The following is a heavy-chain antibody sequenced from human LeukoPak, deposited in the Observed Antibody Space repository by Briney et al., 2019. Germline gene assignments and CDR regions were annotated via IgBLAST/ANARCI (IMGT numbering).Heavy chain of an antibody. D-gene: IGHD6-13*01. V-gene: IGHV4-4*02. CDR1: GGSISSNNW. CDR3: ARGQAEGSSWYVNYYYYMDV. CDR2: INHSGST. J-gene: IGHJ6*03. Sequence: SETLSLTCAVSGGSISSNNWWSWVRQPPGKGLEWIGEINHSGSTNYNPSLKSRVTISVDTSKNQFSLKLSSVTAADTAVYYCARGQAEGSSWYVNYYYYMDVWGKGTTVTVSS.